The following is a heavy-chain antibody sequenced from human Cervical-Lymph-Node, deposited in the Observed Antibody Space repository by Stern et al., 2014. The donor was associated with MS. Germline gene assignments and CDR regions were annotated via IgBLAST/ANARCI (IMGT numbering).Heavy chain of an antibody. Sequence: VQLMQPGAEVKKPGASVKVSCKASGYTLTSYAMHWVRQAPGQRLEWMGWINVGNGNTGYSRKFQGRVTITRDTSASTAYMELSSLRSEDTAVYYCARVRRGVVTPFFDYWGQGTLVTVSS. J-gene: IGHJ4*02. CDR2: INVGNGNT. V-gene: IGHV1-3*01. D-gene: IGHD4-23*01. CDR1: GYTLTSYA. CDR3: ARVRRGVVTPFFDY.